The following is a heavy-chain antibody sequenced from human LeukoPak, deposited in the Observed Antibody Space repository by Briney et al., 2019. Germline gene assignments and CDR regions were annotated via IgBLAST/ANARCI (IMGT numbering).Heavy chain of an antibody. CDR2: INHSGST. D-gene: IGHD3-10*01. V-gene: IGHV4-34*01. CDR1: GGSFSGYY. Sequence: SETLSLTCAVYGGSFSGYYWSWIRQPPGKGLEWIGEINHSGSTNYNPSPKSRVTISVDTSKNQFSLKLSSVTAADTAVYYCARGDHGSGSYYPSYYYYYYGMDVWGKGTTVTVSS. J-gene: IGHJ6*04. CDR3: ARGDHGSGSYYPSYYYYYYGMDV.